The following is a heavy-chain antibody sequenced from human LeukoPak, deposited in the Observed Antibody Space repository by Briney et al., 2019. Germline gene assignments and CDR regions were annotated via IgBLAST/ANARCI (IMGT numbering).Heavy chain of an antibody. CDR2: ISYDGSNK. V-gene: IGHV3-30*04. CDR1: GFTFSSYA. J-gene: IGHJ3*02. CDR3: ARLRHWGSYRLIGRRDAFDI. D-gene: IGHD3-16*02. Sequence: PGGSLRLSCAASGFTFSSYAMHWVRQAPGKGLEWVAVISYDGSNKYYADSVKGRFTISRDNSKNTLYLQMNSLRAEDTAVYYCARLRHWGSYRLIGRRDAFDIWGQGTMVTVSS.